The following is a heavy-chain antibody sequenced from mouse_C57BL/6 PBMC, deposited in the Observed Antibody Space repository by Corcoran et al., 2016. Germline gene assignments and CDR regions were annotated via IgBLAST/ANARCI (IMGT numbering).Heavy chain of an antibody. CDR3: ARFSSGYVPFFDY. J-gene: IGHJ2*01. Sequence: EVQLQQSGPELVKPGASVKISCKASGYTFTDYYMNWVKQSHGKSLEWIGDINPNNGGTSYNQKFKGKATLTVDKSSSTAYMERRSLTSEDSAVYYCARFSSGYVPFFDYWGQGTTLTVSS. V-gene: IGHV1-26*01. CDR1: GYTFTDYY. D-gene: IGHD3-2*02. CDR2: INPNNGGT.